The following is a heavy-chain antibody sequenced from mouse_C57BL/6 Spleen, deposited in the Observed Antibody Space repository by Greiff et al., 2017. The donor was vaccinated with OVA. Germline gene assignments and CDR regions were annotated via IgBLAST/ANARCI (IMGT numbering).Heavy chain of an antibody. CDR1: GYTFTDYE. J-gene: IGHJ2*01. CDR2: IDPETGGT. CDR3: TGVYYLDY. Sequence: VQLQQSGAELVRPGASVTLSCKASGYTFTDYEMHWVKQTPVHGLEWIGAIDPETGGTAYNQKFKGEAILTADKSSSTAYMELRSLTSEDSAVYCCTGVYYLDYWGQGTTLTVSS. V-gene: IGHV1-15*01.